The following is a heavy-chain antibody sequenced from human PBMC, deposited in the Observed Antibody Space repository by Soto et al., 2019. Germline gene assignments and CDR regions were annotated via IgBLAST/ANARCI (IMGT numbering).Heavy chain of an antibody. CDR3: ARTSKYYDYVWGSYRPFNWFDP. CDR1: GGSISSYY. CDR2: IYYSGST. D-gene: IGHD3-16*02. V-gene: IGHV4-59*01. J-gene: IGHJ5*02. Sequence: QVQLQESGPGLVKPSETLSLTCTVSGGSISSYYWSWIRQPPGKGLEWIGYIYYSGSTNYNPSLKSRVPISVDTPKNQFSLELSSVTAADTAVYYCARTSKYYDYVWGSYRPFNWFDPWGQGTLVTVSS.